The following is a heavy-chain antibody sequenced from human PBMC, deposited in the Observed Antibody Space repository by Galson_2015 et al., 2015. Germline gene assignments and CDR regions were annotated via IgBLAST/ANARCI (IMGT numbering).Heavy chain of an antibody. CDR2: IYPADSDT. CDR1: GYSFTSYW. J-gene: IGHJ3*02. Sequence: QSGAEVKKPGESLKISCKGSGYSFTSYWIGWVRQMPGKGLEWMGIIYPADSDTRYSPSFQGQATISADKSISTAYLQWSGLKASDTAIYYCARLPSDAYIGWASPFDTWGQGTMVTVS. V-gene: IGHV5-51*03. CDR3: ARLPSDAYIGWASPFDT. D-gene: IGHD3-16*01.